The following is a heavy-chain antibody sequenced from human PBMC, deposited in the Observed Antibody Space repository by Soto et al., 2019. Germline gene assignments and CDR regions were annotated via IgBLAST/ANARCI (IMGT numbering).Heavy chain of an antibody. J-gene: IGHJ4*02. D-gene: IGHD2-15*01. V-gene: IGHV3-30*03. CDR3: QSDIVVVVAATEFDY. CDR1: GFTFSSYG. Sequence: GGSLRLSCAASGFTFSSYGMHWVRQAPGKGLEWVAVISYDGSNKYYADSVKGRFTISRENSKNTLYLQMNSLRAEDTAVYYCQSDIVVVVAATEFDYWGQGTLVTVSS. CDR2: ISYDGSNK.